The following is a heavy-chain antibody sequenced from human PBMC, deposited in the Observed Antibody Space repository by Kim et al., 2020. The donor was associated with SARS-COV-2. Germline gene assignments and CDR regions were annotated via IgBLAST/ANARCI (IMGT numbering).Heavy chain of an antibody. V-gene: IGHV3-23*01. D-gene: IGHD6-13*01. CDR3: TKARGLTAGAYNY. CDR2: INGGDNST. J-gene: IGHJ4*01. CDR1: GFIFTNYA. Sequence: GGSLRLSCVASGFIFTNYAMTWVRQAPGKGLEWVSGINGGDNSTYYADSVKGRFTISRDNSKNTLFLQMNSLRVEDTAIYYCTKARGLTAGAYNYWGQGT.